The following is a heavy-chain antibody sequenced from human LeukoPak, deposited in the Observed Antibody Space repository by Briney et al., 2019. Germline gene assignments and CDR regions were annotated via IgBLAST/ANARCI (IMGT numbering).Heavy chain of an antibody. Sequence: SETLSLTCTVSGDSISSYYWSWLRQPPGKRLEWIGYVSNIETTNYNPSLKSRVTISVDTSKNQFSLRLNSVTAADTAVYYCARYDYVWGSYRPEETNWFDPWGQGTLVTVSS. CDR2: VSNIETT. CDR3: ARYDYVWGSYRPEETNWFDP. J-gene: IGHJ5*02. CDR1: GDSISSYY. V-gene: IGHV4-59*01. D-gene: IGHD3-16*02.